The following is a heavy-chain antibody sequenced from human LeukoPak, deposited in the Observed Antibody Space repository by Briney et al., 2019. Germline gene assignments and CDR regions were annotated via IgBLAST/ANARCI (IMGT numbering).Heavy chain of an antibody. D-gene: IGHD3-22*01. CDR1: GFTFSSYA. J-gene: IGHJ4*02. CDR2: ISYDGSNK. Sequence: GGSLRLSCAASGFTFSSYAMHWVRQAPGKGLEWVAVISYDGSNKYYADSVKGRFTISRDNSKNTLYLQMNSLRAEDTAVYYCARAYYYDSSGIYWGQGTLVTASS. V-gene: IGHV3-30*04. CDR3: ARAYYYDSSGIY.